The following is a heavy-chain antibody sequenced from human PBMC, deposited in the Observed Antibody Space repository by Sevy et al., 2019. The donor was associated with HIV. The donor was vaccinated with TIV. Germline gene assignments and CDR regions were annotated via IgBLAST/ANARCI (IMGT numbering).Heavy chain of an antibody. Sequence: ASVKVSCKASGYTFTGYYMHWVRQAPGQGLEWMGWINPNSGGTNYAKKFQGRVTMTRETSISTAYMELSRLRSADTAVYYCARGSMVAASGLYYYYYGMDVWGQGTTVTVSS. J-gene: IGHJ6*02. V-gene: IGHV1-2*02. CDR3: ARGSMVAASGLYYYYYGMDV. CDR1: GYTFTGYY. CDR2: INPNSGGT. D-gene: IGHD2-15*01.